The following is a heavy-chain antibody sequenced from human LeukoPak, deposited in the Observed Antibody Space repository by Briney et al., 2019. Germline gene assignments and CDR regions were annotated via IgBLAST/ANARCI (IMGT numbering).Heavy chain of an antibody. Sequence: PGGSLRLSCAASGFTFSSYEMNWVRQAPGKGLEWVSYISSGGSTIYYADSVRGRFTISRDNAKNSLYLQMNSLRAEDTAVYYCARDLPAAGSQPDYWGQGTLVTVSS. V-gene: IGHV3-48*03. CDR3: ARDLPAAGSQPDY. CDR1: GFTFSSYE. CDR2: ISSGGSTI. D-gene: IGHD6-13*01. J-gene: IGHJ4*02.